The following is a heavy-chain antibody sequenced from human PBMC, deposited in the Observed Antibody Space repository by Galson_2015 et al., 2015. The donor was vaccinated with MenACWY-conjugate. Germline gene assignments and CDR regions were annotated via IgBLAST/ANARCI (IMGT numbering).Heavy chain of an antibody. CDR1: GDSVSSNNAA. CDR2: TYFKSKWYN. D-gene: IGHD3-10*02. J-gene: IGHJ4*02. Sequence: CAISGDSVSSNNAAWNWIRQSPSRGLEWLGWTYFKSKWYNDYAASVKSRLTINPDTSKNLISLQLNSVTPEDTAVYYCAREVMFSRNFYAIDYWGQGTRVTVFS. CDR3: AREVMFSRNFYAIDY. V-gene: IGHV6-1*01.